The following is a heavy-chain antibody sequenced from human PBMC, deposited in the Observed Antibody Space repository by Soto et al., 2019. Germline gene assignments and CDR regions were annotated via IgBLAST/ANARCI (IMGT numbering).Heavy chain of an antibody. D-gene: IGHD5-18*01. CDR2: ISGSGGST. Sequence: PGGSLRLSCAASGFTFSSYAMSWVRQAPGKGLEWNSAISGSGGSTYYADSAKGRFTISRDNSKHTLYLQMNSLRAEDTAVYYCAKHRYSYGYAHFDYWGQGTLVTVSS. V-gene: IGHV3-23*01. J-gene: IGHJ4*02. CDR1: GFTFSSYA. CDR3: AKHRYSYGYAHFDY.